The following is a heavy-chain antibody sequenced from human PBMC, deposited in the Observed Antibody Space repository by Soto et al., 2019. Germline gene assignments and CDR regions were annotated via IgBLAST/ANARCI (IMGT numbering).Heavy chain of an antibody. J-gene: IGHJ6*02. CDR2: VIPMFGTA. V-gene: IGHV1-69*01. Sequence: QVQLVQSGAGVRKPGSSVKVSCRSSGGIFTASAISWVRQAPGQGPEWMGGVIPMFGTANYPQRFQGRVTINADESTNTVYMQLSSLRSEDTAVYFCAVGFKLDYYSLDVWGQGTTVTVSS. CDR3: AVGFKLDYYSLDV. CDR1: GGIFTASA. D-gene: IGHD3-10*01.